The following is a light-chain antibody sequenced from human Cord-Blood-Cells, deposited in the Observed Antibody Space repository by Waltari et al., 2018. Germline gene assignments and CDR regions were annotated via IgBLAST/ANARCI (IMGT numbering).Light chain of an antibody. CDR1: QGISSY. CDR3: QQYYSYPYT. Sequence: AIRITQSPSSLSAPPGDRVTITCRASQGISSYLAWYQQKPGKAPKLLIYAASTLQSGVPARFSGSGSGTDFTLTISCLQSEDFATYYCQQYYSYPYTFGQGTKLEIK. V-gene: IGKV1-8*01. J-gene: IGKJ2*01. CDR2: AAS.